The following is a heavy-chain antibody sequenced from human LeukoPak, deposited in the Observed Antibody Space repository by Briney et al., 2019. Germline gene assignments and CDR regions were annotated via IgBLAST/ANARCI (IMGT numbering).Heavy chain of an antibody. J-gene: IGHJ6*02. D-gene: IGHD3-10*01. CDR3: AKDMGSGSPRDYGMDV. V-gene: IGHV3-23*01. Sequence: GGSLRLSCSASGFTFNNYAMSWVRPAPGKGLEWVSATSGTGGSTYYADSVKGRFTISRDNSKNTLYLQMNSLRAEDKAVYYCAKDMGSGSPRDYGMDVWGQGTTVTVSS. CDR1: GFTFNNYA. CDR2: TSGTGGST.